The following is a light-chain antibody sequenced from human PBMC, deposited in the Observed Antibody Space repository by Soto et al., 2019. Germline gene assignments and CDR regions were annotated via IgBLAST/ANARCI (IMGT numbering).Light chain of an antibody. CDR3: TSYTSNSTLI. J-gene: IGLJ2*01. Sequence: QSALTQPASVSGSPGQSISISCTGTSSDVGGYNFVSWYQQHPGKAPKLMIYDVTNRPSGVSNRFSGSKSGNTASLTISGLQAEDEADYSCTSYTSNSTLIFGGGTKLTVL. V-gene: IGLV2-14*01. CDR2: DVT. CDR1: SSDVGGYNF.